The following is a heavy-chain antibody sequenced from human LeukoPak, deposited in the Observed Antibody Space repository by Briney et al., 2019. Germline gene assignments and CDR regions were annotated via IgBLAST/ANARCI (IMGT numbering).Heavy chain of an antibody. D-gene: IGHD3-16*02. V-gene: IGHV4-30-2*01. CDR2: IYHSGST. J-gene: IGHJ4*02. CDR3: ARLTNMITFGGLVAVSYYFDY. CDR1: GGSISSGGYY. Sequence: SETLSLTCTVSGGSISSGGYYWSWIRQPPGKGLEWIGYIYHSGSTYYNPSLKSRVTISVDRSKNQFSLKLSSVTAADTAVYYCARLTNMITFGGLVAVSYYFDYWGQGTLVTVSS.